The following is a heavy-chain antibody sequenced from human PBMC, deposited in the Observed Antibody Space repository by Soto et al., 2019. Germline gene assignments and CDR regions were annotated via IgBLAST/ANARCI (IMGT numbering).Heavy chain of an antibody. J-gene: IGHJ4*02. CDR3: ARYRDAGRTYYFDY. Sequence: VETLRLSCAASGCSFSAIWMTWVCLAQGPGKEWVGNRRVDGSGKYYVDTVKLQSPITRDIDKYSLFLSMNSLRVEDTAVYYCARYRDAGRTYYFDYWGQGTLVTVSS. CDR1: GCSFSAIW. CDR2: RRVDGSGK. D-gene: IGHD3-10*01. V-gene: IGHV3-7*03.